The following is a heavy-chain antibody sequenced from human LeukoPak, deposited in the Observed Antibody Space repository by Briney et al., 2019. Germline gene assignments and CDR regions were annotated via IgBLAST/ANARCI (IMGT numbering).Heavy chain of an antibody. V-gene: IGHV3-74*01. Sequence: GGSLRLSCAASGFIFSSYWMHWGRQAPGKGLVWVSRIKSDGSSTSYADSVKGRFTISRDNAKNTLYLQMNSLRVEDTAVYYCARVKGYDSSGPFDYWGQGTLVTVSS. J-gene: IGHJ4*02. CDR2: IKSDGSST. CDR3: ARVKGYDSSGPFDY. CDR1: GFIFSSYW. D-gene: IGHD3-22*01.